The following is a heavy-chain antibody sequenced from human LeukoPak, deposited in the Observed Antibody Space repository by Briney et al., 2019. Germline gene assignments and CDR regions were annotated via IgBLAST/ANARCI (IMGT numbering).Heavy chain of an antibody. D-gene: IGHD6-19*01. CDR3: ARGMQWLPRVDYFDY. V-gene: IGHV4-34*01. Sequence: PSETLSLTCAVYGGSFSGYYWSWIRQPPGKGLEWIGEINHSGSTNYNPFLKSRVTISVDTSKNQFSLKLSSVTAADTAVYYCARGMQWLPRVDYFDYWGQGTLVTVSS. CDR2: INHSGST. J-gene: IGHJ4*02. CDR1: GGSFSGYY.